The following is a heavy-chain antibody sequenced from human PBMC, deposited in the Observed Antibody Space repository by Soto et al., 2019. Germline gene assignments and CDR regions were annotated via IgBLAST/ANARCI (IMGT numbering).Heavy chain of an antibody. CDR1: GGSISSGGYY. J-gene: IGHJ6*02. D-gene: IGHD6-6*01. CDR3: ARDSRQRASSSLYYYYGMDV. V-gene: IGHV4-31*02. CDR2: IYYSGST. Sequence: SETLSLTCTVSGGSISSGGYYWSWIRQHPGKGLEWIGYIYYSGSTYYNPSLKSRVTISVDTSKNQFSLKLSSVTAADTAVYYCARDSRQRASSSLYYYYGMDVWGQGTTVTVSS.